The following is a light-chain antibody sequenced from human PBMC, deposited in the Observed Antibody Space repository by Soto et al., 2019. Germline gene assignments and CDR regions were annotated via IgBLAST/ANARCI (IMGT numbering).Light chain of an antibody. CDR3: QQYNQWPT. V-gene: IGKV3-15*01. J-gene: IGKJ4*01. Sequence: EIVLTQSPATLSVSPGERATLSCRASQSVSTNLAWYQRKPGQAPRLLIYGTSTRATGIPARFSGSGSGTEFSLTISSLQSEDFAFYYCQQYNQWPTFDGGTKVEIK. CDR1: QSVSTN. CDR2: GTS.